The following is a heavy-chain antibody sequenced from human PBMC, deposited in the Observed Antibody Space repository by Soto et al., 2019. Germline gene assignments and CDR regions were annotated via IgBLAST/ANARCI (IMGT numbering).Heavy chain of an antibody. J-gene: IGHJ3*02. CDR2: IWDDGNQK. CDR1: GFTFSNYG. V-gene: IGHV3-33*01. CDR3: VRGGKTAGAFDI. Sequence: HPGGSLRLSCAASGFTFSNYGMHWVRQAPGKGLEWVAVIWDDGNQKYYVDSVKGRLTISRDNSENTMFLQMNSLTAEDTAVYYCVRGGKTAGAFDIWGQGTMVTVSS. D-gene: IGHD3-16*01.